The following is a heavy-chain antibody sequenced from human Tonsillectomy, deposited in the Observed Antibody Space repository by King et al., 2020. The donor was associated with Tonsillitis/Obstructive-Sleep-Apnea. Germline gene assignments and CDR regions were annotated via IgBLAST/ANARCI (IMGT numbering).Heavy chain of an antibody. CDR2: IIGSVGCT. D-gene: IGHD3-16*01. Sequence: VQLVESGGGLVQPGGSLRPSCAASGFTFSIYAMRGVRQAPGKGREWVSGIIGSVGCTYYADSVKGRFTISRDNSKKTLYLQMNNLRAEDTAVYYCAKDPPRGGVTGGRAFEIWGQGTMVTVSS. V-gene: IGHV3-23*04. CDR1: GFTFSIYA. J-gene: IGHJ3*02. CDR3: AKDPPRGGVTGGRAFEI.